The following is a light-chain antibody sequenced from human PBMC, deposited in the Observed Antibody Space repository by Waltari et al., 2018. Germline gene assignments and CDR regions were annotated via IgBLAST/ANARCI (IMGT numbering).Light chain of an antibody. V-gene: IGLV2-14*03. J-gene: IGLJ2*01. CDR3: SSYTSSGTGVL. CDR1: SSDVGGYNY. Sequence: QSALTQPASVSGSPGQSITISCTGTSSDVGGYNYVSWYQQHPGKAPKLMIYDVTNRPSGVSNRFSGSKSGNTASLTISGFQAEDEADYYCSSYTSSGTGVLFGGGTKLSVL. CDR2: DVT.